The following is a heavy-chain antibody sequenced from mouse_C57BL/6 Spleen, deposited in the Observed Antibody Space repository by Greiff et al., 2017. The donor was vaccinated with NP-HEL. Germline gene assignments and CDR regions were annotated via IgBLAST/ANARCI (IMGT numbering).Heavy chain of an antibody. J-gene: IGHJ4*01. D-gene: IGHD1-1*01. CDR1: GYTFTSYW. V-gene: IGHV1-72*01. CDR3: ARGDYYGSSYAMDD. Sequence: QVQLQQPGAELVKPGASVKLSCKASGYTFTSYWMHWVKQRPGRGLEWIGSIDPNSGGTKYNEKFKSKATLTVDKPSSTAYMQLSSLTSEDSAVYYCARGDYYGSSYAMDDWGQGTSVTVSS. CDR2: IDPNSGGT.